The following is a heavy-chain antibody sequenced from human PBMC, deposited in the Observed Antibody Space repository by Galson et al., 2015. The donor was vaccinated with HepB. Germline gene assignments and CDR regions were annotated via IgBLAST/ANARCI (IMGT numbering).Heavy chain of an antibody. Sequence: SLRLSCAASGFTFSNAWMSWVRQAPGKGLEWVGRIKSKTDGGTTDYAAPVKGRFTISRDDSKNTLYLQMNSLKTEDTAVYYRTTGVYDSSGYRDWAFDIWGQGTMVTVSS. CDR1: GFTFSNAW. D-gene: IGHD3-22*01. CDR3: TTGVYDSSGYRDWAFDI. V-gene: IGHV3-15*01. CDR2: IKSKTDGGTT. J-gene: IGHJ3*02.